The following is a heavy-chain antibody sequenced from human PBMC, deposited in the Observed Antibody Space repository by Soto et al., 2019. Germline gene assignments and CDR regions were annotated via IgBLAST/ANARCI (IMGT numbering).Heavy chain of an antibody. CDR2: IYWDDDK. Sequence: QITLKESGPTLVKPTQTLTLTCTFSGFSLSTSGVGVGWIRQPPGKALEWLALIYWDDDKRYSPSLKSSLTITKDTSKKQVVLTMTNMDTVDTATYYCAHRPSYCSGGSCYSGFDYWGQGTLLTVSS. CDR1: GFSLSTSGVG. CDR3: AHRPSYCSGGSCYSGFDY. V-gene: IGHV2-5*02. D-gene: IGHD2-15*01. J-gene: IGHJ4*02.